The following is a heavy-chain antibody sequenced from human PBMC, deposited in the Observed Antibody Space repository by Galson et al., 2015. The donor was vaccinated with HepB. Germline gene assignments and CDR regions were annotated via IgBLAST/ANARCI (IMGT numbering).Heavy chain of an antibody. Sequence: LSLTCAVSGGSISSSNWWSWVRPPPGKGLEWIGEIYHSGSTNYNPSLKSRVTISVDKSKNQFSLKLSSVTAADTAVYYCASCGVATIGYYYYGMDVWGQGTTVTVSS. CDR3: ASCGVATIGYYYYGMDV. CDR2: IYHSGST. CDR1: GGSISSSNW. D-gene: IGHD5-12*01. V-gene: IGHV4-4*02. J-gene: IGHJ6*02.